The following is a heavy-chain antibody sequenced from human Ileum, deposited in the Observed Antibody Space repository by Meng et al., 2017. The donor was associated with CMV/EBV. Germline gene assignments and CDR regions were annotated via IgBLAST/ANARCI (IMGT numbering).Heavy chain of an antibody. CDR3: ARDRWYPLQYSFDY. CDR2: INPSSGVT. J-gene: IGHJ4*02. Sequence: ASGYTFTDYYIPWLRQAPGQGLEWMGWINPSSGVTKFAQKFQGRVTLTGDTSISTVFMDLSRLRSDDTALYYCARDRWYPLQYSFDYWGQGALVTVSS. V-gene: IGHV1-2*02. CDR1: GYTFTDYY. D-gene: IGHD4-23*01.